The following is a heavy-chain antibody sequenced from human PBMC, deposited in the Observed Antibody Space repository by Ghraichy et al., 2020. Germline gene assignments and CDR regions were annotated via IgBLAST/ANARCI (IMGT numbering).Heavy chain of an antibody. V-gene: IGHV1-8*01. CDR3: ARRHGYCSGGSCYHFDY. Sequence: ASVKVSCKASGYTFTSYDINWVRQATGQGLEWMGWMNPNSGNTGCAQKFQGRVTMTRNTSISTAYMELSSLRSEDTAVYYCARRHGYCSGGSCYHFDYWGQGTLVTVSS. J-gene: IGHJ4*02. CDR1: GYTFTSYD. D-gene: IGHD2-15*01. CDR2: MNPNSGNT.